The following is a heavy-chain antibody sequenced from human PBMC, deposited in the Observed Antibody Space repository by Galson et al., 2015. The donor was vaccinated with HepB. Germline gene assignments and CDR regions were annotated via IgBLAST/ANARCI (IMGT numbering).Heavy chain of an antibody. CDR2: MNPNSGNT. J-gene: IGHJ3*01. D-gene: IGHD5-18*01. V-gene: IGHV1-8*01. Sequence: SVKVSCKASGYTFTSYDINWVRQATGQGPEWMGWMNPNSGNTGYAQKFQGRVTMTRNTSIRSAYMELSSLRSEDTAVYYCARGWGWDTAFDLWGQGTLVTVSS. CDR1: GYTFTSYD. CDR3: ARGWGWDTAFDL.